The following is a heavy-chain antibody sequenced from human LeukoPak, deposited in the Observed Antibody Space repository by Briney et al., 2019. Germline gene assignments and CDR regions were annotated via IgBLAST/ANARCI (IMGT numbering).Heavy chain of an antibody. Sequence: SETLSLTCTVSGGSLSSSSYYWGWIRQPPGKGLEWIGSFYYSGSTNYNPSLKSRVTISVDTSKNQFSLKLSSVTAADTAVYYCARERVRLRFLESAAGRRYFDYWGQGTLVTVSS. J-gene: IGHJ4*02. V-gene: IGHV4-39*07. D-gene: IGHD3-3*01. CDR1: GGSLSSSSYY. CDR3: ARERVRLRFLESAAGRRYFDY. CDR2: FYYSGST.